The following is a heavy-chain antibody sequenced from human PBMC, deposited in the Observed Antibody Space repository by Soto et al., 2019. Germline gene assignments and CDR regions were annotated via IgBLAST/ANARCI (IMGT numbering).Heavy chain of an antibody. Sequence: SETLSLTCAVYGGSFSGYYWSWIRQPPGKGLEWIGEINHSGSTNYNPSLKSRVTISVDTSKNQFSLRLSSVTAADTAVYYCARPGYCSGGSCYWGQGTLVTVSS. CDR3: ARPGYCSGGSCY. J-gene: IGHJ4*02. V-gene: IGHV4-34*01. CDR2: INHSGST. D-gene: IGHD2-15*01. CDR1: GGSFSGYY.